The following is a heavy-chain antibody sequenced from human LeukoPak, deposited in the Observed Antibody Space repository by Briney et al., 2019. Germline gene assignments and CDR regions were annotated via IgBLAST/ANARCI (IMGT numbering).Heavy chain of an antibody. CDR2: IHHDGRI. V-gene: IGHV4/OR15-8*01. CDR3: ARSHDHLWGNYPDY. CDR1: GGSIDSTNW. Sequence: SETLSLTCDGSGGSIDSTNWWNWVRQPPGKGLEWIGEIHHDGRINYNPSLKSRVTLSVDKSKNQFSLRLNSVTAADTAMYYCARSHDHLWGNYPDYWGQGALVTVS. D-gene: IGHD3-16*02. J-gene: IGHJ4*02.